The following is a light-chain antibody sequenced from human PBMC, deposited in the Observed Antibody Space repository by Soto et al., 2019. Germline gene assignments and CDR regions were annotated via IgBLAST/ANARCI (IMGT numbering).Light chain of an antibody. J-gene: IGKJ1*01. V-gene: IGKV3-15*01. Sequence: EVVMTLYTSTMSVSPGERATLSCRASHSVSSSLAWYQQKPGQAPRLLISGASTRAAGIPARFSGSGSGTEFTLTISSLQSEDFAVYYCQHYNTWPWTFGQGTKVDIK. CDR2: GAS. CDR1: HSVSSS. CDR3: QHYNTWPWT.